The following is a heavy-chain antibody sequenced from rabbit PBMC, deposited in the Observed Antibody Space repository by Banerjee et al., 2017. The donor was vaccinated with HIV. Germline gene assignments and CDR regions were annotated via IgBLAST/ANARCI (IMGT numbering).Heavy chain of an antibody. D-gene: IGHD6-1*01. J-gene: IGHJ4*01. CDR2: IYAGSSEYS. V-gene: IGHV1S45*01. Sequence: QQQLEESGGGLVKPEGSLTLTCTASGWSFSSYGYMCWVRQAPGKGLECIACIYAGSSEYSSYASWAKGRFTISKTSSTTVTLQMTSLTTADTATYFCARDWYYGYAGNNLYYFKLWGPGTLVTVS. CDR1: GWSFSSYGY. CDR3: ARDWYYGYAGNNLYYFKL.